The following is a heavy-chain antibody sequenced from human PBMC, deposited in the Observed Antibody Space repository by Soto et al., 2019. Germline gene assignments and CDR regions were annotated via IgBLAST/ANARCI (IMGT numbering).Heavy chain of an antibody. Sequence: SETLSLTCTVSGDSISSGGCYWSWVRQYPGKGLEWIGYIYYSGNTYYNPSLKSRVTISVDTSENQFSLKLSSVTAADTAVYYCARALTTYFFFDFWGQGTLVTVSS. J-gene: IGHJ4*02. CDR3: ARALTTYFFFDF. CDR1: GDSISSGGCY. CDR2: IYYSGNT. D-gene: IGHD4-4*01. V-gene: IGHV4-31*03.